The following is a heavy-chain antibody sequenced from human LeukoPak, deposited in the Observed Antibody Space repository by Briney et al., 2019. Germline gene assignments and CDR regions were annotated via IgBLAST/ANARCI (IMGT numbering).Heavy chain of an antibody. J-gene: IGHJ2*01. CDR3: AKDLTGAFDWYFDL. V-gene: IGHV3-23*01. CDR2: VNDRGTGT. CDR1: GFTFSKYA. Sequence: PGGSLRLSCAASGFTFSKYAMSWVRQAPGKGLEWVSPVNDRGTGTYYADSVKGRFTISRDNSKNTLYLQMNSLRAEDTAMYYCAKDLTGAFDWYFDLWGRGTLVTVSS. D-gene: IGHD7-27*01.